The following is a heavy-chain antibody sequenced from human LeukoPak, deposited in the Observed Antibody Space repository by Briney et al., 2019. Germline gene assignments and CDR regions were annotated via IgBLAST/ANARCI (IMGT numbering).Heavy chain of an antibody. V-gene: IGHV4-59*01. D-gene: IGHD1-26*01. J-gene: IGHJ4*02. CDR2: IYYSGST. CDR3: ARGPPPPWDLLGGVGRVTFYFDY. CDR1: GGSISSYY. Sequence: SETLSLTCTVSGGSISSYYWSWIRQPPGKGLEWIGYIYYSGSTNYNPSLKSRVTISVDTSKNQFSLQLSSVTAADTAVYYCARGPPPPWDLLGGVGRVTFYFDYWGQGTLVTVSS.